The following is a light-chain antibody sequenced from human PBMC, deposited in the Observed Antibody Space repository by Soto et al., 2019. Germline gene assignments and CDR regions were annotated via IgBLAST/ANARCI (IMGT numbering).Light chain of an antibody. Sequence: YVTGTSRRSLTISRTETSSDIGGYNYVSWYQQHPGKAPKLMIYDVTNRPSGVSNRFSGSKSGNTASLTISGLQAEDEADYYCSSYTSSSTLVFGTGTKVTVL. CDR3: SSYTSSSTLV. J-gene: IGLJ1*01. CDR1: SSDIGGYNY. V-gene: IGLV2-14*04. CDR2: DVT.